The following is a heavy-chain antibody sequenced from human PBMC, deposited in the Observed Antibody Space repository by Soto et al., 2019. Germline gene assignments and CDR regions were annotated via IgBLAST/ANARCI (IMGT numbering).Heavy chain of an antibody. CDR1: GFTFSTYA. J-gene: IGHJ4*02. D-gene: IGHD3-16*02. CDR2: LSYDGSNK. Sequence: QVQLVESGGGVVQPGRSLRLSCAASGFTFSTYAMHWVRQAPGKGLEWVAVLSYDGSNKYYADSVKGRFTISRDNSKNTLYPQMSTLRAEDTAVYYCARDGPYDYVWGSYRLDYWGRGTLVTVSS. CDR3: ARDGPYDYVWGSYRLDY. V-gene: IGHV3-30*04.